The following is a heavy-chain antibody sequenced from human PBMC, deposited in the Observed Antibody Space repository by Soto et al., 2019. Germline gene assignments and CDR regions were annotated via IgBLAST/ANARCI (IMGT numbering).Heavy chain of an antibody. V-gene: IGHV3-48*01. Sequence: GGSLRLSCAASGFTCSSYAMHWVRQAPGKGLEWVSYIDGSSSTMFYADSVKGRFTISRDNAKNSLYLQINSPRAEDTAVYYCVRGHVCREYWGQGTLVTVSS. J-gene: IGHJ4*02. CDR3: VRGHVCREY. D-gene: IGHD2-8*01. CDR1: GFTCSSYA. CDR2: IDGSSSTM.